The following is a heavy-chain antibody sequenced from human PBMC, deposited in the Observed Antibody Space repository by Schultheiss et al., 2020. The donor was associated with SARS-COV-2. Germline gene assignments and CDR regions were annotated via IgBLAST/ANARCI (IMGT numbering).Heavy chain of an antibody. CDR2: IYYSGST. J-gene: IGHJ4*02. V-gene: IGHV4-61*01. Sequence: SQTLSLTCAVSGYSISSGYYWGWIRQPPGKGLEWIGYIYYSGSTNYNPSLKSRVTISVDTSKNQFSLKLSSVTAADTAVYYCARGAGAHVYWGQGTLVTVSS. CDR1: GYSISSGYY. D-gene: IGHD3-16*01. CDR3: ARGAGAHVY.